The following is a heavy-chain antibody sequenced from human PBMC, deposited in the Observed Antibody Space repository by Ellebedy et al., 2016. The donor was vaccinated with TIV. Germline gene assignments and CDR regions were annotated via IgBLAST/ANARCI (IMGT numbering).Heavy chain of an antibody. CDR1: GFTFTSSA. D-gene: IGHD1-26*01. CDR3: EAEGGGSYYGYDS. J-gene: IGHJ4*02. Sequence: SVKVSCXASGFTFTSSAMQWVRQARGQRLEWIGWIVVGSGNTNYAQKFQERVTITRDMSTSTAYMELSSLRSEDPAVYYCEAEGGGSYYGYDSWGQGTLVTVSS. V-gene: IGHV1-58*02. CDR2: IVVGSGNT.